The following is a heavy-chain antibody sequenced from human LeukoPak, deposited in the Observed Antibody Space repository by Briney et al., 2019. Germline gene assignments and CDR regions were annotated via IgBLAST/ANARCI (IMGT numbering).Heavy chain of an antibody. D-gene: IGHD2-21*01. Sequence: ASVKVSCKASGYTFTSYGISWVRQATGQGLGWMGWMNPNSGNTGYAQKFQGRVTMTRSTSISTAYMELSSLRFEDTAVYYCTRSVRNGHIDYWGQGTLVTVSS. CDR3: TRSVRNGHIDY. J-gene: IGHJ4*02. CDR1: GYTFTSYG. CDR2: MNPNSGNT. V-gene: IGHV1-8*02.